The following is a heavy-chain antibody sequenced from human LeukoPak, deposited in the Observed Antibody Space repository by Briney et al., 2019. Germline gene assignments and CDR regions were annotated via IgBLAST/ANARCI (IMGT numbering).Heavy chain of an antibody. CDR1: GGSISRSSYY. V-gene: IGHV4-61*02. CDR3: ARESGATLDY. J-gene: IGHJ4*02. Sequence: SETLSLTCTVSGGSISRSSYYWSWIRQPAGKVLEWIGRIYTSGSTNYNPSLKSRVTMSVDTSKNQFSLKLSSVTAADTAVYYCARESGATLDYWGQGTLVTVSS. D-gene: IGHD5-12*01. CDR2: IYTSGST.